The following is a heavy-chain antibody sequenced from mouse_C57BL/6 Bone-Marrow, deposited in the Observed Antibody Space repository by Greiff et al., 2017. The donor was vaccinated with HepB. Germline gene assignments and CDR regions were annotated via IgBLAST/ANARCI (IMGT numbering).Heavy chain of an antibody. D-gene: IGHD3-2*02. CDR3: ARYGTAQALYYFDY. Sequence: VKLQESGAELVRPGTSVKMSCKASGYTFTNYWIGWAKQRPGHGLEWIGDIYPGGGYTNYNEKFKGKATLTADKSSSTAYMQFSSLTSEDSAIYYCARYGTAQALYYFDYWGQGTTLTVSS. J-gene: IGHJ2*01. CDR1: GYTFTNYW. V-gene: IGHV1-63*01. CDR2: IYPGGGYT.